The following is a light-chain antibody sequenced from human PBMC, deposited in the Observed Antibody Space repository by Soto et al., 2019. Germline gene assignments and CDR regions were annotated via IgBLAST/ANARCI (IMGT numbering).Light chain of an antibody. CDR1: TSDIGVYRF. V-gene: IGLV2-14*03. Sequence: QSVLTQPASVSGSPGQSLTISCTGTTSDIGVYRFVSWYQQHPGRAPRVILYEVSNRPSGVSSRFSGARSGNTASLTISGLQAEDEAVYYCSSFSSSTTVLVFGGGTQLTVL. CDR2: EVS. CDR3: SSFSSSTTVLV. J-gene: IGLJ3*02.